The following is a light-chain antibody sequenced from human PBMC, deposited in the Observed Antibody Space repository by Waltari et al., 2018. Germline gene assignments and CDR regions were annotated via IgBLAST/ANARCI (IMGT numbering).Light chain of an antibody. CDR1: QSITSF. CDR2: AAS. J-gene: IGKJ4*01. Sequence: DIQMTPSPSSLSASVGDRVTITCRASQSITSFLKWYQQKPGKAPKLLIYAASNLQSGVPSRFSGSGSGTDFSLTISSLQPEDFATYYCQQTYSTPDTFGGGTKVEIK. CDR3: QQTYSTPDT. V-gene: IGKV1-39*01.